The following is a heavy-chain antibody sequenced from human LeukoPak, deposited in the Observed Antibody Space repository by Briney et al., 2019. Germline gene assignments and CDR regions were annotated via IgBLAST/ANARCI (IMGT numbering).Heavy chain of an antibody. V-gene: IGHV1-8*01. CDR3: ARQGRLGYNEDCSSTSCRRRGWFDP. J-gene: IGHJ5*02. CDR2: MNPNRGNT. D-gene: IGHD2-2*01. CDR1: GYTFISYD. Sequence: ASAKVSCMASGYTFISYDINWVRQATGQGLEWMGWMNPNRGNTGFAQKFRGGVTMTRNTSISTAYMELSSLRSEDTAVYYCARQGRLGYNEDCSSTSCRRRGWFDPWGQGTLVTVSS.